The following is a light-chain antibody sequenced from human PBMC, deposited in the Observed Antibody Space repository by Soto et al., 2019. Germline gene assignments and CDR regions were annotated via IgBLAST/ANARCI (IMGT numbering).Light chain of an antibody. J-gene: IGKJ4*01. Sequence: DIPVTKSPSSLSASVGYRFTITCQASQDVSNYLNWYQQKPGKAPKLLIYDASNLETGVPSRFSGSGSGTDFTFTISSLQPEDIATYYCQQYDNLPSLTFGGGTKVDIK. CDR1: QDVSNY. CDR2: DAS. V-gene: IGKV1-33*01. CDR3: QQYDNLPSLT.